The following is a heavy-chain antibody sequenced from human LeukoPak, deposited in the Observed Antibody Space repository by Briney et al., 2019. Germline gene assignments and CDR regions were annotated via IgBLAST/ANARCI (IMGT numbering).Heavy chain of an antibody. V-gene: IGHV3-21*01. J-gene: IGHJ6*02. CDR1: GFTFSSYS. Sequence: GGSLRLSCAASGFTFSSYSMNWVRQAPGKGLEGVSSISSSSSYIYYADSVKGRFTISRDNAKNSLYLQMNSLRAEDTAVYYCARVGYCSSSSCLNYGMDVWGQGTTVTVSS. CDR3: ARVGYCSSSSCLNYGMDV. D-gene: IGHD2-2*01. CDR2: ISSSSSYI.